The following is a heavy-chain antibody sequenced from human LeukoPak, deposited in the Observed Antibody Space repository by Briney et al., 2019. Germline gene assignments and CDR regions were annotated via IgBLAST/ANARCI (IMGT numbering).Heavy chain of an antibody. J-gene: IGHJ5*02. CDR2: IYYSGST. V-gene: IGHV4-59*01. CDR1: GGSISSYY. CDR3: ARSEGGWLTNWFDP. D-gene: IGHD5-24*01. Sequence: SETLSLTCTVSGGSISSYYWSWIRQPPGDGLEWIGYIYYSGSTNYNPSLKSRVTISVDTSKNQFSLKLSSVTAADTAVYYCARSEGGWLTNWFDPWGQGTLVTVSS.